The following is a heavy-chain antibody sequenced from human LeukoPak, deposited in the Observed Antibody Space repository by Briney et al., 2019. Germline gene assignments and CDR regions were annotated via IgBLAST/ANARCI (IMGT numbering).Heavy chain of an antibody. D-gene: IGHD3-10*01. CDR2: ISGSGGST. CDR1: GFTFSSYA. J-gene: IGHJ4*02. V-gene: IGHV3-23*01. CDR3: AKGSFLWFGELSRFDY. Sequence: PGGSLRLSCAASGFTFSSYAMSWVRQAPGKGLEWVSAISGSGGSTYYADSVRGRFTISRDNSKNTLYLQMNNLRAEDTAVYYCAKGSFLWFGELSRFDYWGQGTLVTVSS.